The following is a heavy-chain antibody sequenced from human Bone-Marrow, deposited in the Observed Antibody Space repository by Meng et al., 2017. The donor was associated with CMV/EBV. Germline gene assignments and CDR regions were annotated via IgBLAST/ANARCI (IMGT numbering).Heavy chain of an antibody. Sequence: GESLKISCAASGFTFSSYSMNWVRQAPGKGLEWVSSISSSSSYIYYADSVKGRFTITRDNAKNSLYLQMNSLRAEDTAVYYCARESYYDFWSGYSGSKYYYGMDVWGQGTTVTVSS. CDR3: ARESYYDFWSGYSGSKYYYGMDV. CDR2: ISSSSSYI. D-gene: IGHD3-3*01. J-gene: IGHJ6*02. CDR1: GFTFSSYS. V-gene: IGHV3-21*01.